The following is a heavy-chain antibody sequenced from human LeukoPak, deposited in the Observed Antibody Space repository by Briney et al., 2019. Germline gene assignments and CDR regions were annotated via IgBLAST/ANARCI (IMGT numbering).Heavy chain of an antibody. CDR1: GGSISSYY. V-gene: IGHV4-59*01. CDR2: IYYSGST. D-gene: IGHD5-12*01. CDR3: ARANRYDLYFDY. J-gene: IGHJ4*02. Sequence: SETLSLTCTVSGGSISSYYWSWIRQPPGKGLEWIGYIYYSGSTNYNPSLKSRVTISVDMSKKQFSLKLSSVTAADTAVYFCARANRYDLYFDYWGQGTLVTVSS.